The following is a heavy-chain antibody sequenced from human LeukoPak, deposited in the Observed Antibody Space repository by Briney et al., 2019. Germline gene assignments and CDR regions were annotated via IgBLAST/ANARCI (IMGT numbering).Heavy chain of an antibody. CDR1: GLTFNSYS. CDR2: ISSSSSNI. CDR3: ARDRRPTIYGGLDS. V-gene: IGHV3-48*01. J-gene: IGHJ4*02. D-gene: IGHD4-17*01. Sequence: GGSLRLSCAASGLTFNSYSMNWVRQAPGKGVEGVSYISSSSSNIYYADSVKGRFTISRDNAKNSLYLQMHSLRVEDTAMYFCARDRRPTIYGGLDSWGQGTVVTVSS.